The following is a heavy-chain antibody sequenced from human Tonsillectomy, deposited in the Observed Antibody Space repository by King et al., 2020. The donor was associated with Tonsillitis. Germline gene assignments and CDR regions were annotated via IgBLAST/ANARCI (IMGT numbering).Heavy chain of an antibody. D-gene: IGHD1-26*01. CDR3: AREGDVVGFDY. CDR1: GFTFSTSD. J-gene: IGHJ4*02. V-gene: IGHV3-33*08. CDR2: IWYDGSKK. Sequence: VQLVESGGGVVQPGRSLRLSCVVSGFTFSTSDMHWVRQAPGKGLEWVSIIWYDGSKKYYADSVKGRFTVSRDNSKNTLYLQMKSLRAEDTAVYYCAREGDVVGFDYWGQGTLVTVSS.